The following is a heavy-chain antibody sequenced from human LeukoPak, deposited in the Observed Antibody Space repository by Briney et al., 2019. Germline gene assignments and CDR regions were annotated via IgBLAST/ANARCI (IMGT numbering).Heavy chain of an antibody. D-gene: IGHD3-22*01. J-gene: IGHJ4*02. CDR1: GRSISRHY. V-gene: IGHV4-59*08. Sequence: SDTLSLTCTVSGRSISRHYWSWIRQPPGKGLEGIGYIYYSGSTNYNPSLKSRVTISVDTSKNQFSLKLSSVTAADTAVYYCARGSDYYDSSGYYSWYYFDYWGQGTLVTVSS. CDR2: IYYSGST. CDR3: ARGSDYYDSSGYYSWYYFDY.